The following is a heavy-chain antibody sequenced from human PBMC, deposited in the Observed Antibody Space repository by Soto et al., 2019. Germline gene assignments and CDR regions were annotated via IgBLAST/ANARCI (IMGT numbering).Heavy chain of an antibody. CDR1: GFTFSSYA. V-gene: IGHV3-30-3*01. CDR3: ARGGSPEGVNYYGMDV. CDR2: ISYDGSNK. D-gene: IGHD3-10*01. Sequence: PGGSLILSCAASGFTFSSYAMHWVRQAPGKGLEWVAVISYDGSNKYYADSVKGRFTISRDNSKNTLYLQMNSLRAEDTAVYYCARGGSPEGVNYYGMDVWGQGTTVTVSS. J-gene: IGHJ6*02.